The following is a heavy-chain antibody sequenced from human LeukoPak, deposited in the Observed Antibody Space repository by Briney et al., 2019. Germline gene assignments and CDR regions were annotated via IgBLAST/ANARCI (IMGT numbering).Heavy chain of an antibody. CDR3: VKDNREEDWFDP. CDR1: GFTFRKYS. V-gene: IGHV3-64D*09. J-gene: IGHJ5*02. D-gene: IGHD2/OR15-2a*01. CDR2: ISSNGHT. Sequence: GGSLRLSCSASGFTFRKYSMHGVRQGPGKGLEYVSAISSNGHTYYADSVKGRFTISRDNSKSTLYLQMSSLRPEDTAVYYCVKDNREEDWFDPWGQGTLVTVSS.